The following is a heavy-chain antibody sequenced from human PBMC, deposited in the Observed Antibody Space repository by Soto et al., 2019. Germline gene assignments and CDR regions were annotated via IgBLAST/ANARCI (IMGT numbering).Heavy chain of an antibody. V-gene: IGHV3-23*01. CDR2: ISGSGVST. J-gene: IGHJ4*02. CDR1: GFTFSSYA. Sequence: GGSLSLSCAASGFTFSSYAMSWVRQAPGKGLEWVSAISGSGVSTYYADSVKGRFTISRDNSKNTLYLQMNSLRAEDTAVYYCAKSPGMYYYDSSGYYHYDYWGQGSLVIVSS. CDR3: AKSPGMYYYDSSGYYHYDY. D-gene: IGHD3-22*01.